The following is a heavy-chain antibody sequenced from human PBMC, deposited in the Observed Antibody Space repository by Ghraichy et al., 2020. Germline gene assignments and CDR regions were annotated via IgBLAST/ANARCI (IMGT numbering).Heavy chain of an antibody. Sequence: LSLTCAASGFTFSNYAMSWVRQAPGKGLEWVSVVSGSGSSTNHADSVRGRFTVSRDNSKNTLYLQMSSLRAEDTAVYYCAKGHLGYCSSTSCYFLDYWGQGTLVTVSS. CDR1: GFTFSNYA. V-gene: IGHV3-23*01. CDR2: VSGSGSST. D-gene: IGHD2-2*01. J-gene: IGHJ4*02. CDR3: AKGHLGYCSSTSCYFLDY.